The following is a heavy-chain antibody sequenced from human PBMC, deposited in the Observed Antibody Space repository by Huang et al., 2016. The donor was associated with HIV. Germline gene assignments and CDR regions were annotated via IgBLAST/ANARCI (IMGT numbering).Heavy chain of an antibody. CDR1: GGSISTSGYY. CDR3: ARQDTSGWYADPYYFDY. CDR2: VYYSGST. D-gene: IGHD6-19*01. V-gene: IGHV4-39*01. Sequence: QLQLQESGPGLVKPLETLSLTCTVSGGSISTSGYYWGWIRQPPGKGLEWIGSVYYSGSTSDNPALKSRVTIAVDTSKSQFSLKLSSVTAADTAVYYCARQDTSGWYADPYYFDYWGQGTLVTVSS. J-gene: IGHJ4*02.